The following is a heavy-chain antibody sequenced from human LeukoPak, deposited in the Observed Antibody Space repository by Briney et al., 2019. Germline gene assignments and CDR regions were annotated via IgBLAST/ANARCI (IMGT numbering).Heavy chain of an antibody. CDR2: INTDGSST. CDR1: GFTFSSYW. J-gene: IGHJ4*02. V-gene: IGHV3-74*01. Sequence: GGSLRLSCAASGFTFSSYWMHWVRQAPGKGLVWVSRINTDGSSTGYADSVKGRFTISRDNAKSTLYLQMNSLRAEDTAVYYCAKAGRIVLMVYAVDYWGQGTLVTVSS. D-gene: IGHD2-8*01. CDR3: AKAGRIVLMVYAVDY.